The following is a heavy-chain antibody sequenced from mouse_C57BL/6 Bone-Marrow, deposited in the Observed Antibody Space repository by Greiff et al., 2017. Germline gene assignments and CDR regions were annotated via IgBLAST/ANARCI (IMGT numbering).Heavy chain of an antibody. CDR2: IYPGSGST. V-gene: IGHV1-55*01. J-gene: IGHJ1*03. CDR3: ARERGALYYGYDWYCDV. Sequence: QVQLQQPGAELVKPGASVKMSCKASGYTFTSYWITWVKQRPGQGLEWIGDIYPGSGSTNYNEKFKSKATLTVDTSSSTAYMQLSSLTSEDSAVYYCARERGALYYGYDWYCDVWGTGTTVTVSS. CDR1: GYTFTSYW. D-gene: IGHD2-2*01.